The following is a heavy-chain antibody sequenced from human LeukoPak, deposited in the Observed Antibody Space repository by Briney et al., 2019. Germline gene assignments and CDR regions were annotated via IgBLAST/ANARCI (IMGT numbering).Heavy chain of an antibody. Sequence: GGSLRLSCAASGFTFSSHLMNWVRQAPGKGLEWVANIKQDGSEKFYVDSVKGRFTISRDNAKNSLYLQMNSLRAEDTAVYYCVGTPNRDFFDYWGQGTLVTVSS. V-gene: IGHV3-7*01. CDR2: IKQDGSEK. CDR1: GFTFSSHL. CDR3: VGTPNRDFFDY. D-gene: IGHD7-27*01. J-gene: IGHJ4*02.